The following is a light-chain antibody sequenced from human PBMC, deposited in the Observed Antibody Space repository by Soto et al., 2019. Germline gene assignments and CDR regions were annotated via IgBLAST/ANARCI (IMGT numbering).Light chain of an antibody. CDR1: ERVTSNY. Sequence: DIVLTQSPGSLSSSLGDRATLSCRASERVTSNYLGWYQQKPGHAPRLLIFDSSSMASDIPDRFSGSGSGTDFTLIISRLEPEDFAVYYCQQYSSSPWTFGQGTKVEVK. J-gene: IGKJ1*01. V-gene: IGKV3-20*01. CDR3: QQYSSSPWT. CDR2: DSS.